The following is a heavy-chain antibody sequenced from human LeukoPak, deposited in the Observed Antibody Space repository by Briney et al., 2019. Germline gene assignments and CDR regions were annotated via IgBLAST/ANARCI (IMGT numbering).Heavy chain of an antibody. CDR1: GFTFSRFA. Sequence: GGSLRLSCVASGFTFSRFAMHWVRQAPGKGPEWVSLISSDATNKYYADSVKGRFTISRDNSRNTLYLQMNSLRAEDTAVYYCAKLGQIRHFDFVHWFDSWGQGTLVIVSS. D-gene: IGHD3-9*01. CDR2: ISSDATNK. V-gene: IGHV3-30*18. CDR3: AKLGQIRHFDFVHWFDS. J-gene: IGHJ5*01.